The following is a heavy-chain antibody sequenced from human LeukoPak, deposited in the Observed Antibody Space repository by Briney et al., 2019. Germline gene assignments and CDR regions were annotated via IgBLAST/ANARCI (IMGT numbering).Heavy chain of an antibody. J-gene: IGHJ6*04. CDR2: IKQDGSEK. V-gene: IGHV3-7*03. Sequence: GGSLRLSCAASGLTFSSYWMSWVRQAPGKGLEWVANIKQDGSEKYYVDSVKGRFTISRDNAKNSLYLQMNSLRAEDTAVYYCARHPSDYYGSGSYYLYYYYYYGMDVWGKGTTVTVSS. D-gene: IGHD3-10*01. CDR3: ARHPSDYYGSGSYYLYYYYYYGMDV. CDR1: GLTFSSYW.